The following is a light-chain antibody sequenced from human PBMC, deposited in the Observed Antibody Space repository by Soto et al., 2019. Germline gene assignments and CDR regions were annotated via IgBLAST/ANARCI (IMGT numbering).Light chain of an antibody. V-gene: IGKV1-39*01. CDR2: AAS. Sequence: DIQMPQSPSSLSASVGDRVTITCRASQSISSYLHWYQQKPGKAPKLLIYAASNLQSGVPSRFSASGSGTAFALTLNSLQPEDFATYYCQQGYSTLWTFGQGTKVEIK. J-gene: IGKJ1*01. CDR1: QSISSY. CDR3: QQGYSTLWT.